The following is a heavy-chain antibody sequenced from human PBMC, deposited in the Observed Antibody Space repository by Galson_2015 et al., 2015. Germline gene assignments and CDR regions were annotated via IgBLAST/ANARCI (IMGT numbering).Heavy chain of an antibody. CDR1: GYTFTSYG. CDR2: INAGNGNT. J-gene: IGHJ3*02. D-gene: IGHD6-13*01. CDR3: ARYSSSRPPVNGAFDI. Sequence: SVKVSCKASGYTFTSYGISWVRQAPGQGLEWMGWINAGNGNTKYSQKFQGRVTITRDTSASTAYMELSSLRSEDTAVYYCARYSSSRPPVNGAFDIWGQGTMVTVSS. V-gene: IGHV1-3*01.